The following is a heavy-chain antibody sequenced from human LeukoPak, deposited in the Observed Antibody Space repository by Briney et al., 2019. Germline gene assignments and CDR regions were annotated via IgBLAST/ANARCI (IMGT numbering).Heavy chain of an antibody. D-gene: IGHD2-21*01. CDR3: ARAYSTAYYYYYYMDV. V-gene: IGHV3-11*06. Sequence: GGSLRLSCAASGFTFSDYYMSWIRQAPGKGLEWVSSISSSSSYIYYADSVKGRFTISRDNAKNSLYLQMNSLRAEDTAVYYCARAYSTAYYYYYYMDVWGKGTTVTVSS. CDR1: GFTFSDYY. CDR2: ISSSSSYI. J-gene: IGHJ6*03.